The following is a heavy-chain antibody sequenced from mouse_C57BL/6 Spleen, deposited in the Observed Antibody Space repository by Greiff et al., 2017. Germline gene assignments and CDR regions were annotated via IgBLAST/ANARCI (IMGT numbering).Heavy chain of an antibody. CDR3: ARDFYDYDYFDY. Sequence: EVKLVESGGGLVKPGGSLKLSCAASGFTFSSYAMSWVRQTPEKRLEWVATISDGGSYTYYPDNVKGRFTISRDNAKNNLYLQMSHLKSEDTAMYYCARDFYDYDYFDYWGQGTTLTVSS. CDR1: GFTFSSYA. V-gene: IGHV5-4*01. CDR2: ISDGGSYT. J-gene: IGHJ2*01. D-gene: IGHD2-4*01.